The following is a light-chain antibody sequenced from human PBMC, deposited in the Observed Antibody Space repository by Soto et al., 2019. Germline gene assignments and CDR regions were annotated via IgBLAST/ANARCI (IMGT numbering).Light chain of an antibody. J-gene: IGKJ3*01. CDR2: AAS. Sequence: IQMTQSPSTLSASVWDRATISFRASQTIGTYLNWYQQKPGKALKLLIYAASSLQSRVPSRFSGSGSGTDFTLTISSLQPEDFATYYCQQRFSTLRGTFGPGTKVDNK. V-gene: IGKV1-39*01. CDR1: QTIGTY. CDR3: QQRFSTLRGT.